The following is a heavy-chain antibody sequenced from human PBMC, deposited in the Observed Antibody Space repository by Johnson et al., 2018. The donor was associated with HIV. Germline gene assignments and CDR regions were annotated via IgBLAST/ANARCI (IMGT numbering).Heavy chain of an antibody. CDR3: ARLPSGYSRDAFDI. V-gene: IGHV3-66*04. J-gene: IGHJ3*02. CDR2: IYSGGST. D-gene: IGHD5-18*01. CDR1: GFTVSSNY. Sequence: VQLVESGGGLVPPGGSLRLSCAASGFTVSSNYMSWVRQAPGKGLEWVSVIYSGGSTYYADSVKGRFTISRDNSKNTLYLQMNSLRAEDTAVYYCARLPSGYSRDAFDIWGQGTMVTVSS.